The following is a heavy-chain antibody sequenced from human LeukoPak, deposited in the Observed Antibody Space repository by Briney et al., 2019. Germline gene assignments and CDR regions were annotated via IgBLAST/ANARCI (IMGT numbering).Heavy chain of an antibody. CDR3: ARDNQIAAAGWYIGY. D-gene: IGHD6-13*01. J-gene: IGHJ4*02. CDR2: ISSSSSYI. Sequence: PGGSLRLSCAASGFTFSSYSMNWVRQAPGKGLEWVSSISSSSSYIYYADSVKGRFTISRDNAKNSLYLQMNSLRAEDTAVYYCARDNQIAAAGWYIGYWGQGTLVTVSS. CDR1: GFTFSSYS. V-gene: IGHV3-21*01.